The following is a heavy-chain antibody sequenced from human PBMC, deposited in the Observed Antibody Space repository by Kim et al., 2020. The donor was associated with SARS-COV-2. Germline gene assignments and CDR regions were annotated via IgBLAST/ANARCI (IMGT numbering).Heavy chain of an antibody. J-gene: IGHJ6*01. D-gene: IGHD6-19*01. CDR2: TYYRSKWYN. Sequence: SQTLSLTCAISGDSVSSNSAAWNWIRQSPSRGLEWLGRTYYRSKWYNDYAVSVKSRITINPDTSKNQFSLQLNSVTPEDTAVYYCARDRCSSSGWYPGFYYYYGMDVWWQGTTVTVSS. CDR1: GDSVSSNSAA. CDR3: ARDRCSSSGWYPGFYYYYGMDV. V-gene: IGHV6-1*01.